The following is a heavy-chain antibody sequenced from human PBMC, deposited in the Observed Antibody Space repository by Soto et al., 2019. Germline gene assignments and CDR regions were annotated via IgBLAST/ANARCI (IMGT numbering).Heavy chain of an antibody. CDR2: ILPSGTT. Sequence: SETLSLTCGVSGGSLSGATYSWNWIRQPQGKGLEWIGYILPSGTTYYNPSLKSRVTISIDVSKNQFSLSLRSLTAADTAVYYCSRSREFDNWGQGTLVTVSS. V-gene: IGHV4-30-2*01. CDR1: GGSLSGATYS. CDR3: SRSREFDN. J-gene: IGHJ4*02.